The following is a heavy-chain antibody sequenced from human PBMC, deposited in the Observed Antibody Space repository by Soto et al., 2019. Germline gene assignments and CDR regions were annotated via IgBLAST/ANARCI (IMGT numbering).Heavy chain of an antibody. J-gene: IGHJ6*02. V-gene: IGHV5-51*01. CDR3: ARSTDGYRYGFCYYGMDV. Sequence: GASLNISCKGSGYSFTSYWIGWVRQMPGKGQEWMGIIYPGDSDNRYSPSFQGQVTIAADKSISTAYLQWSSLKASDTAMYYCARSTDGYRYGFCYYGMDVWGQGNSVTVSS. D-gene: IGHD5-18*01. CDR1: GYSFTSYW. CDR2: IYPGDSDN.